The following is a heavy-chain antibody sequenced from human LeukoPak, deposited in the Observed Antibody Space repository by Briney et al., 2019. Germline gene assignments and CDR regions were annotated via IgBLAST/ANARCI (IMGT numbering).Heavy chain of an antibody. D-gene: IGHD6-13*01. V-gene: IGHV3-23*01. Sequence: HPGGSLRRSCAASGFTFSSYAMSWVRQAPGKGLEWVSAISGSGGSTYYADSVKGRFTISRDNSKNTLYLQMNSLRAEDTAVYYCAKGPSSSWSYYYYMDVWGKGTTVTVSS. CDR1: GFTFSSYA. CDR3: AKGPSSSWSYYYYMDV. CDR2: ISGSGGST. J-gene: IGHJ6*03.